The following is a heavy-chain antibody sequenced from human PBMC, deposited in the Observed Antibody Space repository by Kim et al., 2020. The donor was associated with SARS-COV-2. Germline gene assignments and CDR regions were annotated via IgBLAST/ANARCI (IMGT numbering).Heavy chain of an antibody. J-gene: IGHJ5*02. CDR2: ISSSGSTI. CDR1: GFTFSSYE. D-gene: IGHD3-10*01. V-gene: IGHV3-48*03. Sequence: GGSLRLSCAASGFTFSSYEMNWVRQAPGKGLEWVSYISSSGSTIYYADSVKGRFTISRDNAKNSLYLQMNSLRAEDTAVYYCARLYPGSFDPWGQGTLVTVSS. CDR3: ARLYPGSFDP.